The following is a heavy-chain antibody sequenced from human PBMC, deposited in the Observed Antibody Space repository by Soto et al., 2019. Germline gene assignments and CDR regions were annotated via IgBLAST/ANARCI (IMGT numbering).Heavy chain of an antibody. CDR2: MNPNSGNT. J-gene: IGHJ5*02. CDR3: ARWGTWEPLYNNWFDP. Sequence: QVQLVQSGAEVKKPGASVKVSCKASGYTFTSYDINWVRQATGQGLEWMGWMNPNSGNTGYAQKFQGRVTMTRNTSISTAYMELSSLRSEDTAVYYCARWGTWEPLYNNWFDPWGQGTLVTVSS. CDR1: GYTFTSYD. D-gene: IGHD1-26*01. V-gene: IGHV1-8*01.